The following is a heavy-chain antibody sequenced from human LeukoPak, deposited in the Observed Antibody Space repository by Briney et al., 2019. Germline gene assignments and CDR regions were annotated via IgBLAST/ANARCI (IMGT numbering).Heavy chain of an antibody. Sequence: SETLSLTCTVSGGSISNSYFYWAYIRQPPGKGLEWIGSVYYTGSTYYNPSLKSRVTISVDTSKNQFSLKLSSVTAADTAVYYCARGLRRGLYWGQGTLVTVSS. CDR2: VYYTGST. D-gene: IGHD3-10*01. CDR3: ARGLRRGLY. V-gene: IGHV4-39*07. CDR1: GGSISNSYFY. J-gene: IGHJ4*02.